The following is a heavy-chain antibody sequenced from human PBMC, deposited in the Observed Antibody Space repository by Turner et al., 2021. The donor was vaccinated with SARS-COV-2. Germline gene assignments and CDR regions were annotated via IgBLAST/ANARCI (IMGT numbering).Heavy chain of an antibody. CDR1: GGTFSSYA. D-gene: IGHD3-22*01. CDR3: AGVGHYDSSGYYLDY. Sequence: QVQLVQSGAEVKKPGSSVKVSCKASGGTFSSYAIIWVRQAPGQGLEWMGGIIPIFGTTNFAQKFQGRVTITADESTSTAYMGLSSLGSEDTAVYYCAGVGHYDSSGYYLDYWGQGTLVTVSS. V-gene: IGHV1-69*01. CDR2: IIPIFGTT. J-gene: IGHJ4*02.